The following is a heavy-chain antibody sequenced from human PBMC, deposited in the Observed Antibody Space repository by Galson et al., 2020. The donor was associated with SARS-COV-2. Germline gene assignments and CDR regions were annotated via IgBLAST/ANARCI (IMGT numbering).Heavy chain of an antibody. V-gene: IGHV3-53*01. CDR2: IYSGGST. J-gene: IGHJ6*03. Sequence: GGSLRLSCAASGFTVSSNYMSWVRQAPGKGLEWASAIYSGGSTYYADTVKGRFTISRDNSKNTLYLQMNSPRAEDTPVYYCARGGQITSFGVVRARAPAYIDVWGQGTMVTVSS. CDR1: GFTVSSNY. CDR3: ARGGQITSFGVVRARAPAYIDV. D-gene: IGHD3-3*01.